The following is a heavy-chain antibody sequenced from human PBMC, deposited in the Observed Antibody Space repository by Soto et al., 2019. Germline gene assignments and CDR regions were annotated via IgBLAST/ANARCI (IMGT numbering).Heavy chain of an antibody. CDR1: GCSISSSSYY. V-gene: IGHV4-39*07. CDR3: AREGNLGRWIQPLDS. J-gene: IGHJ4*02. D-gene: IGHD2-2*03. Sequence: PSETLSLTCTVSGCSISSSSYYWGWIRQPPGKGLEWIGSIYYSGSTYYSPSLKSRVTMSVDTSKNHFSLKLISVTTADTAVYFCAREGNLGRWIQPLDSWGQGTLVTVSS. CDR2: IYYSGST.